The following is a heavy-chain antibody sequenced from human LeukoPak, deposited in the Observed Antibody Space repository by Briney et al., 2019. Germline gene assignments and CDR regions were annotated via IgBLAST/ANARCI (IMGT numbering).Heavy chain of an antibody. J-gene: IGHJ4*02. CDR2: ISSSSSYI. CDR1: GFTFSSYG. CDR3: ARGFDPNWYYFDY. V-gene: IGHV3-21*01. Sequence: GGSLRLSCAASGFTFSSYGMHWVRQAPGKGLEWVSSISSSSSYIYYADSVKGRFTISRDNAKNSLYLQMNSLRAEDTAVYYCARGFDPNWYYFDYWGQGTLVTVSS. D-gene: IGHD2-8*01.